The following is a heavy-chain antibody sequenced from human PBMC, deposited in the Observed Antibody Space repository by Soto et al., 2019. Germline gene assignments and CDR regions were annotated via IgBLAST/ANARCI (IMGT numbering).Heavy chain of an antibody. CDR3: ARADHNGYYGFDV. D-gene: IGHD1-20*01. J-gene: IGHJ6*02. CDR1: GGSIISGGSY. V-gene: IGHV4-31*03. CDR2: IYDSENT. Sequence: QVQLQESGPGLVKPSQTVSLTCSVSGGSIISGGSYWNWIRQRPGKGLEWIGYIYDSENTYNNPSLNGRVFLSIDTSKNQFSLKLTSVTAADTAGYYCARADHNGYYGFDVWGQGTTVTVS.